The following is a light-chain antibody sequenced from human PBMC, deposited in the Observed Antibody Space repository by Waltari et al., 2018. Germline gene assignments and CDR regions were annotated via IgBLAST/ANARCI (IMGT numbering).Light chain of an antibody. V-gene: IGKV3-20*01. CDR2: GAS. J-gene: IGKJ2*01. CDR3: QQYGSSPRT. CDR1: QSVSSSY. Sequence: EIVLTQSPGTLSLAPGERATLPCRASQSVSSSYLAWYQQKPGQAPRLLIYGASSRATGIPDRFSGGGSGTDFTLTISRLEPEDFAVYYCQQYGSSPRTFGQGTKLEIK.